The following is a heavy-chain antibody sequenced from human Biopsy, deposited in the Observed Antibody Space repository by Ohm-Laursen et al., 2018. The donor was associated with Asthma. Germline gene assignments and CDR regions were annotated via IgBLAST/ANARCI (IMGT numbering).Heavy chain of an antibody. CDR1: GRHFGSYN. D-gene: IGHD6-19*01. CDR2: ITFDGSTQ. J-gene: IGHJ6*02. Sequence: SLRLSCAASGRHFGSYNMHWARQAPGKGLEWVAVITFDGSTQHYGDSVKGRFTISRDNSKNTLYLQMNSLRAEDTAVYYCVRAYSSGWTRGMDVWGQGTTVIVSS. CDR3: VRAYSSGWTRGMDV. V-gene: IGHV3-30-3*01.